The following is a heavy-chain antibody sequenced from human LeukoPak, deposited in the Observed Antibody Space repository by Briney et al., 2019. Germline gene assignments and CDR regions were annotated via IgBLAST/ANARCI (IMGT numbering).Heavy chain of an antibody. D-gene: IGHD5-24*01. V-gene: IGHV3-21*01. CDR2: ISSSSSYI. CDR1: GFTFSSYS. Sequence: PGGSLRLSCAASGFTFSSYSMNWVRQAPGERLEWVSSISSSSSYIYYADSVKGRFTISRDNAKNSLYLQMNSLRDEDTAVYYCARDPTRWLQLRRYFDYWGQGTLVTVSS. CDR3: ARDPTRWLQLRRYFDY. J-gene: IGHJ4*02.